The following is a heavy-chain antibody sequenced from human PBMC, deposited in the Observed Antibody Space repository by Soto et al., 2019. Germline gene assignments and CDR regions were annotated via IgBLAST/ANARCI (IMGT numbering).Heavy chain of an antibody. CDR3: GRAADILVVVAASYYYYDMDV. CDR2: IIPTFGTA. J-gene: IGHJ6*02. Sequence: QVQLVQSGAEVKKPGSSVKVSCKASGGTFSSYAISWVRQSPGQGLEWMGGIIPTFGTANYAQKFQGRFTITADKSTSTAYMELSSLRSENTAVYYRGRAADILVVVAASYYYYDMDVWGQGTTVTVSS. CDR1: GGTFSSYA. V-gene: IGHV1-69*06. D-gene: IGHD2-15*01.